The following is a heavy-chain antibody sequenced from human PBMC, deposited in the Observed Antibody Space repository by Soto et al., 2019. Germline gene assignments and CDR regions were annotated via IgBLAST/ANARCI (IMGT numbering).Heavy chain of an antibody. CDR2: ISGSGGST. Sequence: GGSLRLSCAASGFTFSSYAMSWVRQAPGKGLEWVSAISGSGGSTYYADSVKGRFTISRDNSKNTLYLQMNSLRAEDTAVYYCAKDEGYDYIWGSYRYLHAIGYWGQGTLVTVSS. CDR1: GFTFSSYA. V-gene: IGHV3-23*01. J-gene: IGHJ4*02. D-gene: IGHD3-16*02. CDR3: AKDEGYDYIWGSYRYLHAIGY.